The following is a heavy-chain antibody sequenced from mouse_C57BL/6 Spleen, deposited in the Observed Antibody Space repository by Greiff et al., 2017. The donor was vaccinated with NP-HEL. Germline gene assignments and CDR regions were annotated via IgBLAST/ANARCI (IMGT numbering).Heavy chain of an antibody. CDR2: IHPNSGST. Sequence: QVQLKQPGAELVKPGASVKLSCKASGYTFTSYWMHWVKQRPGQGLEWIGMIHPNSGSTNYNEKFKSKATLTVDKSSSTAYMQLSSLTSEDSAVDYCARWDYYGSSYGNAMDYWGQGTSVTVSS. V-gene: IGHV1-64*01. CDR3: ARWDYYGSSYGNAMDY. CDR1: GYTFTSYW. J-gene: IGHJ4*01. D-gene: IGHD1-1*01.